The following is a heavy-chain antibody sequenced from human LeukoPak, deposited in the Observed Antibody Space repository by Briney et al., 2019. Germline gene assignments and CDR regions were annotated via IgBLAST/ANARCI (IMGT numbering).Heavy chain of an antibody. CDR2: IYHSGST. CDR1: GGSISSGGYS. J-gene: IGHJ4*02. CDR3: ARGGEPNYYDSSGYYYPFDY. Sequence: SETLSLTCAVSGGSISSGGYSWSWIRQPPGKGPEWIGYIYHSGSTYYNPSLKSRITISVDRSKNQFSLKLSSVTAADTAVYYCARGGEPNYYDSSGYYYPFDYWGQGTLVTVSS. D-gene: IGHD3-22*01. V-gene: IGHV4-30-2*01.